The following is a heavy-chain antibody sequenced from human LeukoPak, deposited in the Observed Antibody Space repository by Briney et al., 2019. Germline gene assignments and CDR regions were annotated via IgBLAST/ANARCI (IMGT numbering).Heavy chain of an antibody. J-gene: IGHJ4*02. Sequence: PSETLSLTCTVSGGSISSYYWSWIRQPPGKGLEWIGYIYHSGSTNYNPSLKSRFTISVDTSKNQFSVRLRSVTAADTAVYYWARTYGPIDYWGQGALVTVSS. V-gene: IGHV4-59*01. CDR1: GGSISSYY. CDR2: IYHSGST. D-gene: IGHD4-17*01. CDR3: ARTYGPIDY.